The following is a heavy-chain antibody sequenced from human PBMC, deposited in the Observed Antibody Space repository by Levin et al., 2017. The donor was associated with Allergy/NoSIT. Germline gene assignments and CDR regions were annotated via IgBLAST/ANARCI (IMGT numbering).Heavy chain of an antibody. CDR2: ISYDGSNK. D-gene: IGHD6-19*01. CDR1: GFTFSSYG. Sequence: GESLKISCAASGFTFSSYGMHWVRQAPGKGLEWVAVISYDGSNKYYADSVKGRFTISRDNSKNTLYLQMNSLRAEDTAVYYCAKDLTAVAVSAFDIWGQGTMVTVSS. V-gene: IGHV3-30*18. CDR3: AKDLTAVAVSAFDI. J-gene: IGHJ3*02.